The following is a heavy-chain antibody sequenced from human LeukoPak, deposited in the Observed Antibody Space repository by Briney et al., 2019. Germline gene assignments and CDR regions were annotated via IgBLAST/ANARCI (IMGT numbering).Heavy chain of an antibody. D-gene: IGHD3-22*01. Sequence: PSQTLSLTCTVSGGSISSGTYYWNWIRQPAGKGLEWIGRIYTSGSTNYNPSLKSRVTISVDTSKNQFSLQLTSVTAADTAMYYCARDPYDTSANDAFDIWGQGTMVSVSS. CDR2: IYTSGST. CDR3: ARDPYDTSANDAFDI. CDR1: GGSISSGTYY. J-gene: IGHJ3*02. V-gene: IGHV4-61*02.